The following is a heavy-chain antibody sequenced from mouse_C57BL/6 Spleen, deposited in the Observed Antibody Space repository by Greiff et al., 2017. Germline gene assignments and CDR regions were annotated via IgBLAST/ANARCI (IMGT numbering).Heavy chain of an antibody. J-gene: IGHJ2*01. Sequence: EVQLQQSGPVLVKPGASVKMSCKASGYTFTDSYMNWVKQSHGKSLEWIGVINPYNGGTSYNQKFKGKATLTVDKSSSTAYMELNSLTSEDSAVYYCAPYYYGSSYHYFDYWGQGTTLTVAA. CDR3: APYYYGSSYHYFDY. D-gene: IGHD1-1*01. CDR2: INPYNGGT. CDR1: GYTFTDSY. V-gene: IGHV1-19*01.